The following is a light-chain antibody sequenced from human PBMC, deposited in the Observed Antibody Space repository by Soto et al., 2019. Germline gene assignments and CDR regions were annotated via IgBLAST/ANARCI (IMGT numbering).Light chain of an antibody. J-gene: IGKJ1*01. CDR3: QQYGDMWT. Sequence: EIVLTQSPGTLYLSPGEGATLSCRASQSINRNFLAWYQQKRGQVPRLLIYAASIRATGIPDRFSGSGSGTDFTLTINRLEPEDFAVYFCQQYGDMWTFGQGTKVDIK. CDR1: QSINRNF. V-gene: IGKV3-20*01. CDR2: AAS.